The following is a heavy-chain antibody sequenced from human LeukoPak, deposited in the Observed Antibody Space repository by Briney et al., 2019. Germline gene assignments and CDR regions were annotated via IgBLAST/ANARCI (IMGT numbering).Heavy chain of an antibody. D-gene: IGHD4-17*01. V-gene: IGHV3-23*01. CDR2: ISGSGGST. J-gene: IGHJ4*02. CDR3: AKNYGDYEHFDY. CDR1: GFTFSSYA. Sequence: PSGGSLRLSCAASGFTFSSYAMSWVRQAPGKVLEWVSAISGSGGSTYYADSVKGRFTISRDNSKNTLYLQMNSLRAEDTAVYYCAKNYGDYEHFDYWGQGTLVTVSS.